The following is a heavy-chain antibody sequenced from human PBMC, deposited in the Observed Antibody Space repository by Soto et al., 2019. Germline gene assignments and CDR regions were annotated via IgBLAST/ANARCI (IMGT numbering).Heavy chain of an antibody. CDR2: ISGSGGST. CDR3: AKVRSGSKSLRQLPLDY. V-gene: IGHV3-23*01. CDR1: GFTFSSYA. D-gene: IGHD2-2*01. Sequence: PGGSLRLSCAASGFTFSSYAMSWFRQAPGKGLEWVSAISGSGGSTYYADSVKGRFTISRDNSKNTLYLQMNSLRAEDTAVYYCAKVRSGSKSLRQLPLDYWGQGTLVTVSS. J-gene: IGHJ4*02.